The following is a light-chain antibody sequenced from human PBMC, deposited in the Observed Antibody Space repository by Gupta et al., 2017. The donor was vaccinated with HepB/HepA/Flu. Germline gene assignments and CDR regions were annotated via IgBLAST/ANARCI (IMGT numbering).Light chain of an antibody. V-gene: IGKV1-39*01. CDR1: QRISSY. CDR2: AAS. CDR3: QQSYSTPLT. J-gene: IGKJ4*01. Sequence: IQMTQSPPSLSAYVGDRLTTTGRASQRISSYLNWYRQKPGKAPKRLIYAASSLQSGVPSSVSGSGSGTDFTITISSLQPEDFATYYCQQSYSTPLTFGGGTKVEIK.